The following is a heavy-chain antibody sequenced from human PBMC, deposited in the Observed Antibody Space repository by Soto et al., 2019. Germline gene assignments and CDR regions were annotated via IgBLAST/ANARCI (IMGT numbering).Heavy chain of an antibody. V-gene: IGHV3-23*01. CDR1: GFTFSSYA. J-gene: IGHJ4*02. CDR3: AKDTPELGSPKLFDY. CDR2: ISGSGGST. D-gene: IGHD1-26*01. Sequence: GGSLRLSCAASGFTFSSYAMSWVRQAPGKWLEWVSAISGSGGSTYYADSVKGRFTISRDNSKNTLYLQMNSLRAEDTAVYYCAKDTPELGSPKLFDYWGQGXLVTVYS.